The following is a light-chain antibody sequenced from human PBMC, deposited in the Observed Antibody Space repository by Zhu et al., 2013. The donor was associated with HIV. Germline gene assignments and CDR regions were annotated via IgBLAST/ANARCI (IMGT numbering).Light chain of an antibody. Sequence: ENVLTQSPGTLSLSPGERATLSCRASQSVSDNYLAWYQQAPGQPPRLLIYDASKRAAGIPDRFSGSGSGTDFTLTINRLEPEDFAVYYCQQYNNWPPETFGQGTKVEIK. V-gene: IGKV3-20*01. J-gene: IGKJ1*01. CDR1: QSVSDNY. CDR2: DAS. CDR3: QQYNNWPPET.